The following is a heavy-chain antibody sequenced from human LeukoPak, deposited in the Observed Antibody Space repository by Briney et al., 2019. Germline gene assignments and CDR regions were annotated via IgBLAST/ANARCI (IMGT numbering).Heavy chain of an antibody. D-gene: IGHD3-22*01. CDR2: ISGGGDTT. V-gene: IGHV3-43*02. CDR1: GFTFDDYA. CDR3: ARDADYSDSSGLAALDI. Sequence: GGSLRLSCAPSGFTFDDYAMHWVRQAPGKGLEWVSLISGGGDTTYYADSVKGRFTISRDNSKSTLYLQMNSLRAEDTAVYYCARDADYSDSSGLAALDIWGQGTMVTVSS. J-gene: IGHJ3*02.